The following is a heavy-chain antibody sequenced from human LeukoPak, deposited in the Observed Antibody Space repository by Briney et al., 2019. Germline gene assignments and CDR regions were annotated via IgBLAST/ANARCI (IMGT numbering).Heavy chain of an antibody. Sequence: ASVKVSCKSSGYTFTSYYMHWVRQAPGQGLEWMGIINPSGGSTSYAQKFQGRVTMTRNMSTSTVYMELSSLRSEDTAVYYCARDKLRYCSGGSCYSSSDAFDIWGQGTMVTVSS. D-gene: IGHD2-15*01. J-gene: IGHJ3*02. CDR3: ARDKLRYCSGGSCYSSSDAFDI. CDR1: GYTFTSYY. V-gene: IGHV1-46*01. CDR2: INPSGGST.